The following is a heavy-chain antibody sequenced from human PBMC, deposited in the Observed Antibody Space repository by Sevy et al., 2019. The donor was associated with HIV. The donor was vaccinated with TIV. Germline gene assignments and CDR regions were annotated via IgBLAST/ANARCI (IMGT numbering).Heavy chain of an antibody. Sequence: GGSLRLSCAASGFTFSNFYMGWIRQAPGKGLEWISSVSGRDATVIYADSDKGRFTISRDNAMNSLYLQINSLRVEDTGVYYCVRDPPFDFWNGYYVNFDFWGQGTLVTVSS. CDR1: GFTFSNFY. D-gene: IGHD3-3*01. CDR3: VRDPPFDFWNGYYVNFDF. CDR2: VSGRDATV. V-gene: IGHV3-11*01. J-gene: IGHJ4*02.